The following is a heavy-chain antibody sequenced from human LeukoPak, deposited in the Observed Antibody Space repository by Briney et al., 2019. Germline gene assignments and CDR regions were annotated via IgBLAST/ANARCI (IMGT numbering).Heavy chain of an antibody. CDR2: ISSSGSTI. CDR1: GFTFSDYY. Sequence: SGGPLRLSCAASGFTFSDYYMSWIRQAPGKGLEWVSYISSSGSTIYYADSVKGRFTISRDNAKNSLYLQMNSLRAEDTAVYYCARDIRRITMVRGVINLNWFDPWGQGTLVTVSS. D-gene: IGHD3-10*01. V-gene: IGHV3-11*04. J-gene: IGHJ5*02. CDR3: ARDIRRITMVRGVINLNWFDP.